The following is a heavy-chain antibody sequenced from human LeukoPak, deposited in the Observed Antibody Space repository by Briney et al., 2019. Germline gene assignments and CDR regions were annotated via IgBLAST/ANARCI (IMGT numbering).Heavy chain of an antibody. CDR3: ARGDILTGYPEYYFDY. Sequence: GGSLRLSCAASGFTFSSYAMHWVRQAPGKGLEWVAVISYDGSNKYYADSVKGRFTISRDNSKNTLYLQMNSLRAEDTAVYYCARGDILTGYPEYYFDYWGQGTLVTVSS. V-gene: IGHV3-30*14. CDR2: ISYDGSNK. D-gene: IGHD3-9*01. J-gene: IGHJ4*02. CDR1: GFTFSSYA.